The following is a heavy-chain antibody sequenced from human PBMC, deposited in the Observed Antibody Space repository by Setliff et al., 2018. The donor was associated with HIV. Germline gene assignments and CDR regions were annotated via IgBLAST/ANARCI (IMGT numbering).Heavy chain of an antibody. V-gene: IGHV3-11*04. CDR1: GFTFSDHY. J-gene: IGHJ6*03. CDR2: MSGSGDKI. CDR3: ARSTTHFYYYYMDV. Sequence: GGSLRLSCAVSGFTFSDHYMTWIRQAPGRGLEWLSYMSGSGDKIYHADSVKGRFTISRDNAKNTLYLQMDSLRAEDTAVYYCARSTTHFYYYYMDVWGKGTTVTVSS. D-gene: IGHD1-26*01.